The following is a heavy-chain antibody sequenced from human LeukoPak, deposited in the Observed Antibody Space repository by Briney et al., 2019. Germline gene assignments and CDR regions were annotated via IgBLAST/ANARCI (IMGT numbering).Heavy chain of an antibody. CDR1: GYTFTGYY. Sequence: ASVKVSCKASGYTFTGYYMHWVRQAPGQGLEWMGRINPNSGGTNYAQKFQGRVTMTRNTSISTAYMELSSLRSEDTAVYYCARGGYSYGTDYWGQGTLVTVSS. CDR2: INPNSGGT. D-gene: IGHD5-18*01. CDR3: ARGGYSYGTDY. J-gene: IGHJ4*02. V-gene: IGHV1-2*06.